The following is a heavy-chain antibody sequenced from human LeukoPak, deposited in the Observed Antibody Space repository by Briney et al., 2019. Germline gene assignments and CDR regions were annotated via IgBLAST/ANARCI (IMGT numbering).Heavy chain of an antibody. J-gene: IGHJ4*02. CDR2: VSFDGSDK. V-gene: IGHV3-30*04. D-gene: IGHD5-24*01. Sequence: GRSLRLSCAASGFTFSSYAMHWVRQAPGRGLEWVSVVSFDGSDKYYVDSVKGRFSISRDNSKNTLYLQMNSLRPEDTAVYYCTRVPRWLELGVDYWGQGTLVTVSS. CDR1: GFTFSSYA. CDR3: TRVPRWLELGVDY.